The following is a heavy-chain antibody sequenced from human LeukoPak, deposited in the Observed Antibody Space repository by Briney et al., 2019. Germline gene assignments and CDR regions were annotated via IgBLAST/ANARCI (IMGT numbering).Heavy chain of an antibody. CDR3: TTRITMVRGVITDY. V-gene: IGHV3-15*01. CDR2: IKSKTDGGTT. Sequence: PGGSLRLSCAASGFTLSNAWMSWVRQAPEKGLEWVGRIKSKTDGGTTDYAAPVKGRFTISRDDSKNTLYLQMNSLKTEDTAVYYCTTRITMVRGVITDYWGQGTLVTVSS. CDR1: GFTLSNAW. D-gene: IGHD3-10*01. J-gene: IGHJ4*02.